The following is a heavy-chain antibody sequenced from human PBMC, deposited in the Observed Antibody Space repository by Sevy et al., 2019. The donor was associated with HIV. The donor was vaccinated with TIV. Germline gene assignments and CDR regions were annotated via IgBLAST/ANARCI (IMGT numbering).Heavy chain of an antibody. CDR2: MNPNSGNT. CDR3: ARANKARVEFGYYYYYYGMDV. CDR1: GYTFTSYD. Sequence: ASVKVSCKASGYTFTSYDINWVRQATGQGLEWMGWMNPNSGNTGYAQKFQGRVTMTRNTSISTAYMELSSLRSEETAVFYCARANKARVEFGYYYYYYGMDVWGQGTTVTVSS. V-gene: IGHV1-8*01. J-gene: IGHJ6*02. D-gene: IGHD2-15*01.